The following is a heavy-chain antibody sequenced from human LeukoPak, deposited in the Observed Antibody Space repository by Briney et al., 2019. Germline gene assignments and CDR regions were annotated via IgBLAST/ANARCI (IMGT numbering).Heavy chain of an antibody. CDR2: MYYTGSS. J-gene: IGHJ3*02. CDR3: AKLIQWSDTFDI. Sequence: PSETLSLTCTVPGGSINSYYWSWIRQPPGKGLEWIGYMYYTGSSNYNPSLKSRVTISVDTSKNQFSLKLSSVTAADTAVYYCAKLIQWSDTFDIWGQGTMVTVSS. D-gene: IGHD2-15*01. V-gene: IGHV4-59*08. CDR1: GGSINSYY.